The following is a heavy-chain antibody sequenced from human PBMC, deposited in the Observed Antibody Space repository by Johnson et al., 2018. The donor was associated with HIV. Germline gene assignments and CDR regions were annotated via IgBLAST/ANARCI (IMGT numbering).Heavy chain of an antibody. J-gene: IGHJ3*02. CDR1: GFTFSSYG. CDR3: TTAFTVTGAFDI. CDR2: IWYDGSNK. V-gene: IGHV3-33*01. Sequence: QVQLVESGGGVVQPGRSLRLSCAASGFTFSSYGMHWVRQAPGKGLEWVAVIWYDGSNKYYADSVKGRFTISRDNSKNTLYLQMNSLKTEDTAVSHCTTAFTVTGAFDIWGQGTMVTVSS. D-gene: IGHD4-17*01.